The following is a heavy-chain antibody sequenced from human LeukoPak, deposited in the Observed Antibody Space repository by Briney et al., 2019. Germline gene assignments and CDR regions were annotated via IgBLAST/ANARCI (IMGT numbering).Heavy chain of an antibody. CDR3: ARSEAYYYGSGSYYGY. V-gene: IGHV4-38-2*02. D-gene: IGHD3-10*01. CDR1: GYSISSGYY. CDR2: MYQSGTT. J-gene: IGHJ4*02. Sequence: SETLSLTCSVSGYSISSGYYWGWIRQPPGKGLEWIGSMYQSGTTYYNPSLKSRVTISVDTSKNQFSLKLSSLTAADTAVYYCARSEAYYYGSGSYYGYWGQGTLVTVSS.